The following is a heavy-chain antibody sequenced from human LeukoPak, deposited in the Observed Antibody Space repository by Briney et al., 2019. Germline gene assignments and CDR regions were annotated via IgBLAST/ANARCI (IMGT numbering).Heavy chain of an antibody. CDR3: ARLENCSSTSCYSGDY. V-gene: IGHV4-34*01. CDR1: GGSFSGYY. CDR2: ISHSGST. Sequence: SETLSLTCAVYGGSFSGYYWSWIRQPPGKGLEWIGEISHSGSTNYNPSLKSRVTISVDTSKNQFSLKLSSVTAADTAVYYCARLENCSSTSCYSGDYWGQGTLVTVSS. D-gene: IGHD2-2*02. J-gene: IGHJ4*02.